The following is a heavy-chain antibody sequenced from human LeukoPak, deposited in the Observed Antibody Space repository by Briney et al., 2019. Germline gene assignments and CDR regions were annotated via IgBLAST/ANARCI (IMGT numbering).Heavy chain of an antibody. CDR3: ARGRYYYGSGPSLLRNEFDY. J-gene: IGHJ4*02. CDR2: IYYSGST. Sequence: PSETLSLTCTVSGGSISSSSYYWGWIRQPPGKGLEWIGSIYYSGSTYYNPSLKSRVTISVDTSKNQFSLKLSSVTAADTAVFYCARGRYYYGSGPSLLRNEFDYWGQGTLVTVSS. CDR1: GGSISSSSYY. V-gene: IGHV4-39*07. D-gene: IGHD3-10*01.